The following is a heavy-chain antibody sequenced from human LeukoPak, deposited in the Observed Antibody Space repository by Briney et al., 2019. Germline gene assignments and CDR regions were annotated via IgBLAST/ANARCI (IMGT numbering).Heavy chain of an antibody. V-gene: IGHV3-48*01. J-gene: IGHJ3*02. D-gene: IGHD6-25*01. CDR3: AADGYDAFDI. Sequence: GGSLRLSCAASGFTFSSYSMNWVRQAPGKGLEWISYISTSSNTIYYADSVKGRFTISRDNAKNSLYLQMNSLRAEDTAVYYCAADGYDAFDIWGQGTMVTVSS. CDR1: GFTFSSYS. CDR2: ISTSSNTI.